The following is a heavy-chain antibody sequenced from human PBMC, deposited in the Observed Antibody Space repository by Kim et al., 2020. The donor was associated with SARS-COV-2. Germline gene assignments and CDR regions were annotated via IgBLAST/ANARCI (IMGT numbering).Heavy chain of an antibody. V-gene: IGHV6-1*01. CDR3: ARDQVTSDAFDI. Sequence: SQTLSLTCAIYGDSVSSNSAAWSWIRQSPSRGLEWLGRTYYRSKWYSDYAPSVKSRITINAETSKNQISLQLNSVTPEDTAVYYCARDQVTSDAFDIWGQGTMVIVSS. CDR1: GDSVSSNSAA. CDR2: TYYRSKWYS. J-gene: IGHJ3*02. D-gene: IGHD4-4*01.